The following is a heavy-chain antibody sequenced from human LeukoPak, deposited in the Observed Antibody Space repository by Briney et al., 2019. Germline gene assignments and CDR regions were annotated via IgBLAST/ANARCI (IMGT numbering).Heavy chain of an antibody. CDR3: ARVALGEKGGAFDY. J-gene: IGHJ4*02. D-gene: IGHD3-16*01. CDR2: ISSSSYI. Sequence: GGSLRLSCAASGFTFSSYSMNWVRQAPGKGLEWVSSISSSSYIYYADSVKGRFTISRDNAKNSLYLQMNSLRAEDTAVYYCARVALGEKGGAFDYWGQGTLVTVSS. V-gene: IGHV3-21*01. CDR1: GFTFSSYS.